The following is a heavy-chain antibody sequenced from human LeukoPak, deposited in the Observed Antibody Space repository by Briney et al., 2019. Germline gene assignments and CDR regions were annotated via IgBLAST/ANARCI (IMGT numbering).Heavy chain of an antibody. CDR2: ITTSDGNT. D-gene: IGHD7-27*01. V-gene: IGHV3-23*01. J-gene: IGHJ4*02. CDR3: AKDGGLWVSAHWGDS. CDR1: GFTFNNYG. Sequence: GGSLRLSCAASGFTFNNYGLRWVRQAPGKGLEWVSTITTSDGNTYYADSVKGRFTVSRDNSKNTLFLQMNSLRAEDTAVYYCAKDGGLWVSAHWGDSWGRGTLVTVSS.